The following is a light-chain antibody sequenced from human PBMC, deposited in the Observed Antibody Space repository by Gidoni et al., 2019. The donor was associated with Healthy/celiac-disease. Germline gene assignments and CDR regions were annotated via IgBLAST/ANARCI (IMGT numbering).Light chain of an antibody. Sequence: EIVMTQSPATLSVSPGERATLSCRASQSVSRNLAWYQQKPGKAPRLLIYGASTRATGIPARFSGSGSGTEFTLTISSLQSEDFAVYYCQQYESFGPGTKVDIK. CDR3: QQYES. CDR2: GAS. CDR1: QSVSRN. J-gene: IGKJ3*01. V-gene: IGKV3-15*01.